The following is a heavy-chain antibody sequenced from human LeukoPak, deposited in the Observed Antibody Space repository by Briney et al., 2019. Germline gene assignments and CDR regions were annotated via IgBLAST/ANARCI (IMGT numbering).Heavy chain of an antibody. CDR3: TMRGNTWYDC. D-gene: IGHD6-13*01. CDR2: IYSGGST. CDR1: GFTFSNYW. V-gene: IGHV3-53*01. J-gene: IGHJ4*02. Sequence: GGSLRLSCAASGFTFSNYWMHWVRQAPGKGLEWVSVIYSGGSTYYADSVKGRFTISRDNSKNTVDLQMNSLRVEDTAVYYCTMRGNTWYDCWGQGTLVTVSS.